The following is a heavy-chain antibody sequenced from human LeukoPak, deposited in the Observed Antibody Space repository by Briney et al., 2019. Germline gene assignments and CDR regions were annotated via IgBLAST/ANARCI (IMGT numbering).Heavy chain of an antibody. CDR3: AKGSTNARPYYFDY. D-gene: IGHD2-8*01. J-gene: IGHJ4*02. CDR1: GFAFSSYV. V-gene: IGHV3-23*01. Sequence: GGSLRLSCAASGFAFSSYVMSWVRQAPGKGLEWVSAITGSSDSTYYADSVKGRFTISRDNSKNTLYLQMNSLRAEDTAVYYCAKGSTNARPYYFDYWGQETLVIVSS. CDR2: ITGSSDST.